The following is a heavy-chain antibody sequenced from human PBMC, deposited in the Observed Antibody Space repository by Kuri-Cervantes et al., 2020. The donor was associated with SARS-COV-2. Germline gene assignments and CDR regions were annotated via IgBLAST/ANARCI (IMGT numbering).Heavy chain of an antibody. J-gene: IGHJ6*02. V-gene: IGHV4-30-2*01. CDR1: GGSISSGGYS. Sequence: SETLSLTCAVSGGSISSGGYSWSWIRQPPGKGLEWIGYIYHSGSTYYNPSLKSRVTISVDRSKNQFSLKLSSVTAADTAVYYCARGDYGMDVWGQGTTVTVSS. CDR3: ARGDYGMDV. D-gene: IGHD3-16*01. CDR2: IYHSGST.